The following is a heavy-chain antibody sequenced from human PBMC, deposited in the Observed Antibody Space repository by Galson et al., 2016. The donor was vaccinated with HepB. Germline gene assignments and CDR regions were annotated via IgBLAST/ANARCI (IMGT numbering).Heavy chain of an antibody. CDR2: ISYDEGNK. CDR3: ASDSYDFWSGRKYYFEY. J-gene: IGHJ4*02. D-gene: IGHD3-3*01. Sequence: SLRLSCAASGFTFSSYAMHWVRQAPGKGLEWVAVISYDEGNKYYADSVKGRFTISRDNSKNTLYLQMNSLRAEDTAVYFCASDSYDFWSGRKYYFEYWGQGTLVTVSS. V-gene: IGHV3-30*04. CDR1: GFTFSSYA.